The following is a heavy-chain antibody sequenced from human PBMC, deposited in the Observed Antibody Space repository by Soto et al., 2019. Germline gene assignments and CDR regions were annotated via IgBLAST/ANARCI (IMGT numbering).Heavy chain of an antibody. CDR2: LYYSGST. Sequence: PSATLSLTGPVAGGSCSMGSYYWRWIRQPPGNGLEYIGYLYYSGSTNYNPSLKSRVTISVDTPKNQFSLKLTSVTAADTAIYYCARGQAFWTGYYRMPYYFDYWGQGTLVTVSS. V-gene: IGHV4-61*01. CDR3: ARGQAFWTGYYRMPYYFDY. J-gene: IGHJ4*02. CDR1: GGSCSMGSYY. D-gene: IGHD3-3*01.